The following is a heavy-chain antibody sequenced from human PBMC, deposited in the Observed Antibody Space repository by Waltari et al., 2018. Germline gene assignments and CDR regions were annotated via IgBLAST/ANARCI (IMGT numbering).Heavy chain of an antibody. CDR1: GGSFSGYY. V-gene: IGHV4-34*01. CDR3: ARGRDATIAAADVYYFDY. J-gene: IGHJ4*02. Sequence: QVQLQQWGAGLLKPSETLSLTCAVYGGSFSGYYWSWIRQPPGKGLEWIGEINHSGSTNDSPALKSVVTISVDTSKNQFSLKLSSVTAADTAVYYCARGRDATIAAADVYYFDYWGQGTLVTVSS. D-gene: IGHD6-13*01. CDR2: INHSGST.